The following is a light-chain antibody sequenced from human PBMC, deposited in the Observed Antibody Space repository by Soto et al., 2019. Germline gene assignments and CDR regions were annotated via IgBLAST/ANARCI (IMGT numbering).Light chain of an antibody. Sequence: EILLTQSPGTLSLSPGERAALSCRASQRVNRNSLAWYQQKPGQAPRLLIYGASSRATGIPDRFSGSGSGTDCTLTISVLEPEDFVVYYCQQYAGSPGFTFGPGTKVDFK. CDR2: GAS. V-gene: IGKV3-20*01. J-gene: IGKJ3*01. CDR3: QQYAGSPGFT. CDR1: QRVNRNS.